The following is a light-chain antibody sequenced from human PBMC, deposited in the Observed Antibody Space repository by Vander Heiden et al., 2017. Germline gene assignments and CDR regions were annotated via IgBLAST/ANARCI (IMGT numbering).Light chain of an antibody. CDR1: SSNIGAGYD. CDR3: QSYDSRLTGHVV. V-gene: IGLV1-40*01. Sequence: QSVLTHPPSVSGAPGQRVTISCLGSSSNIGAGYDVHWYQQLPGAAPKLLINGNTNRPSGVPDRFSGSKSGTSASLAITGLQAEDEADYYCQSYDSRLTGHVVFGGGTKLTVL. CDR2: GNT. J-gene: IGLJ2*01.